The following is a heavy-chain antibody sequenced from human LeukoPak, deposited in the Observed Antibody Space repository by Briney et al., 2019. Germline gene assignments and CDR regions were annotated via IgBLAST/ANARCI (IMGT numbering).Heavy chain of an antibody. CDR2: TYYRSKWYN. D-gene: IGHD6-13*01. CDR3: AGTMASYSSSWYADY. V-gene: IGHV6-1*01. J-gene: IGHJ4*02. CDR1: GDSVSSNSAA. Sequence: SQTLSLTCAFSGDSVSSNSAAWNWIRQSPSRGLEWLGRTYYRSKWYNDYAVSVKSRITINPDTSKNQFSLQLNSVTPEDTAVYYCAGTMASYSSSWYADYWGQGTLVTVSS.